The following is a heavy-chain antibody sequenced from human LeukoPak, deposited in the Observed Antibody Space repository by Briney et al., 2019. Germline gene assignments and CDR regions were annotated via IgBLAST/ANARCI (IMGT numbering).Heavy chain of an antibody. CDR2: ISAYNGNT. D-gene: IGHD3-22*01. CDR1: GGTFSSYG. CDR3: ARDSSGYSNDAFDI. V-gene: IGHV1-18*01. Sequence: EASVKVSCKASGGTFSSYGISWVRQAPGQGLEWMGWISAYNGNTNYAQKLQGRVTMTTDTSTSTAYMELRSLRSDDTAVYYCARDSSGYSNDAFDIWGQGTMVTVSS. J-gene: IGHJ3*02.